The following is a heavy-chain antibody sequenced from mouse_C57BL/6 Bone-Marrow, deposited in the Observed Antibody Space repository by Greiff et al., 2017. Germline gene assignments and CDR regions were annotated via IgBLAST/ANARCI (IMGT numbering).Heavy chain of an antibody. CDR2: IDPSDSYT. CDR1: GYTFTSYW. J-gene: IGHJ2*01. CDR3: ARSQFITTVVALDY. Sequence: QVQLKQPGAELVKPGASVKLSCKASGYTFTSYWMQWVKQRPGQGLEWIGEIDPSDSYTNYNQKFKGKATLTVDTSSSTAYMQLSSLTSEDSAVYYCARSQFITTVVALDYWGQGTTLTVSS. V-gene: IGHV1-50*01. D-gene: IGHD1-1*01.